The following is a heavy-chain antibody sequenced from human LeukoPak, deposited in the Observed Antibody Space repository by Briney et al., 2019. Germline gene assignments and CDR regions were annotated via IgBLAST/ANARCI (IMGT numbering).Heavy chain of an antibody. Sequence: GGSLRLSCAASGFTVSSNYMSRVRQAPGKGLEWVSVIYSGGSTYYADSVKGRFTISRDNSKNTLYLQMNSLRAEDTAVYYCARDSSDYYGSGSYYQALWGQGTLVTVSS. J-gene: IGHJ4*02. CDR1: GFTVSSNY. D-gene: IGHD3-10*01. CDR2: IYSGGST. CDR3: ARDSSDYYGSGSYYQAL. V-gene: IGHV3-53*01.